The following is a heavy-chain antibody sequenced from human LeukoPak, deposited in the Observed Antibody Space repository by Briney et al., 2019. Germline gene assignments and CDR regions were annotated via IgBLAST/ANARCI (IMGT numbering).Heavy chain of an antibody. Sequence: SGGSLRLSCAASGFTVSSTYMNWVRQAPGKGLEWVSVIYSGGSTNYADSVKGRFTIPRDNSKNTLYLQMNSLRAEDTAVYYCIYGYTLDFWGQGTLVTVSS. V-gene: IGHV3-53*01. J-gene: IGHJ4*02. D-gene: IGHD5-18*01. CDR2: IYSGGST. CDR1: GFTVSSTY. CDR3: IYGYTLDF.